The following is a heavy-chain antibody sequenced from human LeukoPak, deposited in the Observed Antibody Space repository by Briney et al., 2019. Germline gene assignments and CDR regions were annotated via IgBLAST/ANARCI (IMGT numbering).Heavy chain of an antibody. CDR3: ARGPTISETGYFDS. CDR1: GGSFSSYY. J-gene: IGHJ4*03. V-gene: IGHV4-34*01. Sequence: LETLSLTCAVYGGSFSSYYWSWIRQSPGKGLEWIAEINHRGDANYNASVKSRVTISVDTSKNQFSLKLTSLTAADTAVYFCARGPTISETGYFDSWGQGTLVTVSS. D-gene: IGHD1-1*01. CDR2: INHRGDA.